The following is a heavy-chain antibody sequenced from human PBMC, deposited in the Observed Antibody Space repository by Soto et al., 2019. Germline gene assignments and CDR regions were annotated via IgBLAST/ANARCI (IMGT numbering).Heavy chain of an antibody. V-gene: IGHV3-74*01. Sequence: QAGGSLRLSCAASGFTFSNYFMHWVRQVPGEGLVWVSRMSGDGKTISYADSVEGRFTISRDNAKNTLYLQMNSLRVEDTAVYYCARTYVPGIAGFDPWGQGTLVTVSS. CDR1: GFTFSNYF. J-gene: IGHJ5*02. CDR3: ARTYVPGIAGFDP. CDR2: MSGDGKTI. D-gene: IGHD1-1*01.